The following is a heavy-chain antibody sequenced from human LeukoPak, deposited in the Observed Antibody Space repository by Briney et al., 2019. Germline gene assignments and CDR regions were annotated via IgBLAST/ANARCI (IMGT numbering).Heavy chain of an antibody. D-gene: IGHD5-24*01. J-gene: IGHJ4*02. CDR1: GTSISTHY. V-gene: IGHV4-4*07. CDR2: VYSSGST. CDR3: ARGGDGYNFDY. Sequence: SETLSLTCTVSGTSISTHYWSWVQQPAGKGLEWIGRVYSSGSTNYNPSLKSRVTMSVDTSKNQFSLKLSSVAAADTAVYYCARGGDGYNFDYWGQGSLVTVSS.